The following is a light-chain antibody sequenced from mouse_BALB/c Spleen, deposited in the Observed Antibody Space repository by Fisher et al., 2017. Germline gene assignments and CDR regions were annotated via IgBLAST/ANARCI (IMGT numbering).Light chain of an antibody. CDR1: SSVSY. CDR3: QQRSSYPPT. CDR2: STS. Sequence: IVLTQTPAIMSASLGEEITLTCSASSSVSYMHWYQQKSGTSPKLLIYSTSNLASGVPVRFSGSGSGTSYSLTISRMEAEDAATYYCQQRSSYPPTFGGGTKLEIK. J-gene: IGKJ1*01. V-gene: IGKV4-57*01.